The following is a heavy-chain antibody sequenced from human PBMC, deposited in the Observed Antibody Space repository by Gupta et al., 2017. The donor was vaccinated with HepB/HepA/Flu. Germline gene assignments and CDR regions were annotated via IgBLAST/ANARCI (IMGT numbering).Heavy chain of an antibody. CDR3: ARGYSGRYFRFDY. D-gene: IGHD1-26*01. CDR2: INSSGGST. Sequence: QVQLVQSGAEVKKPGASVKVSCKASGYTFNTFYIHWVRQAPGQGLEWMGIINSSGGSTAYAQKFQGRVTLTRDTSTSTVYMELSSLSSEDTAVYYCARGYSGRYFRFDYWGQGTLVIVSS. V-gene: IGHV1-46*02. CDR1: GYTFNTFY. J-gene: IGHJ4*02.